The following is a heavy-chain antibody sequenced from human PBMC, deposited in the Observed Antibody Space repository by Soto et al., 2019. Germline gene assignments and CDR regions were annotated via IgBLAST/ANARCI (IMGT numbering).Heavy chain of an antibody. V-gene: IGHV1-46*01. CDR1: GYTFTSYY. D-gene: IGHD3-22*01. J-gene: IGHJ4*02. Sequence: QVQLVQSGAEVKKPGASVKVSCKASGYTFTSYYMHWVRQAPGPGLEWRGIINPSGGSPSYAQKCRGRVTMTRDTSTSTVYMELSSLRSEDTAVYYCARDHHYYDSSGYYDKKYFDYWGQGTLVTVSS. CDR2: INPSGGSP. CDR3: ARDHHYYDSSGYYDKKYFDY.